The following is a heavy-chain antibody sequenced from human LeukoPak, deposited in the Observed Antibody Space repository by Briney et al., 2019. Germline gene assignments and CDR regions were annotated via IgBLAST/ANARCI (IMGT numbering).Heavy chain of an antibody. D-gene: IGHD4-17*01. J-gene: IGHJ5*02. CDR2: IKQDGSEK. CDR3: ASGEWTGGDQYRGFDP. Sequence: PPGGSLRLSCAASGFTFSSYWMSWVRQAPGKGLEGVANIKQDGSEKYYVDSVKGRFTIYRDNAKNSMYLQMNSLRSEDTAVYYCASGEWTGGDQYRGFDPWGQGTLVTVSS. V-gene: IGHV3-7*05. CDR1: GFTFSSYW.